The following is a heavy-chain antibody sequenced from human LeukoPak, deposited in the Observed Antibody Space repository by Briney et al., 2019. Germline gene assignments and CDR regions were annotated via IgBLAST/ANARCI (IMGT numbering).Heavy chain of an antibody. CDR2: MNPNSGNT. CDR1: GYTFTSYD. D-gene: IGHD3-3*01. J-gene: IGHJ6*03. V-gene: IGHV1-8*01. Sequence: ASVKVSCKASGYTFTSYDINWVRQATGQGLEWMGWMNPNSGNTGYAQKFQGRVTMTRNTSISTAYMELSSLRSEDTAVYYCARGISPSYYDFWSGYYTRYYYYMDVWGKGTTVTVSS. CDR3: ARGISPSYYDFWSGYYTRYYYYMDV.